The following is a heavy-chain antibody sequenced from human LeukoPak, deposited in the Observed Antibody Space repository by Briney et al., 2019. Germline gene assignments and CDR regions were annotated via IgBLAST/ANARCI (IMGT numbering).Heavy chain of an antibody. CDR1: GFTFSSYA. D-gene: IGHD5-18*01. Sequence: GRSLRLSCAASGFTFSSYAMHWVRQAPGKGLEWVAVISYDGSNKYYADSVKGRFTISRDNSKNTLCLQMNSLRAEDTAVYYCARVVRIQLWLPDYWGQGTLVTVSS. V-gene: IGHV3-30*04. CDR2: ISYDGSNK. J-gene: IGHJ4*02. CDR3: ARVVRIQLWLPDY.